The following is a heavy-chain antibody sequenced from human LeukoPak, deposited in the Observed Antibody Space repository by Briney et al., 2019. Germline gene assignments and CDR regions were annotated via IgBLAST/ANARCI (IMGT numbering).Heavy chain of an antibody. CDR3: AKDQRIAAAGQGAYYYYYGMDV. J-gene: IGHJ6*02. CDR1: GFTFSSYA. D-gene: IGHD6-13*01. V-gene: IGHV3-23*01. Sequence: GGSLRLSCAASGFTFSSYATSWVRQAPGKGLEWVSAISGNGGSTYYADSVKGRFTISRDNSKNTLYLQMNSLRAEDTAVYYCAKDQRIAAAGQGAYYYYYGMDVWGQGTTVTVSS. CDR2: ISGNGGST.